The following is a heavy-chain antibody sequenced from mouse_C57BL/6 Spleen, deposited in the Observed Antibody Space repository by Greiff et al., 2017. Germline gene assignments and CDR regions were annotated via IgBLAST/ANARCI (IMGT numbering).Heavy chain of an antibody. J-gene: IGHJ3*01. CDR1: GYTFTSYW. CDR3: ASDGLRGFAY. Sequence: QVQLQQSGAELVKPGASVKLSCKASGYTFTSYWMHWVKQRPGQGLEWIGMIHPNSGSTNYNEKFKSKATLTVDKSSSTAYMQLSSLTSEDSAVYDCASDGLRGFAYWGQGTLVTVSA. V-gene: IGHV1-64*01. CDR2: IHPNSGST. D-gene: IGHD2-3*01.